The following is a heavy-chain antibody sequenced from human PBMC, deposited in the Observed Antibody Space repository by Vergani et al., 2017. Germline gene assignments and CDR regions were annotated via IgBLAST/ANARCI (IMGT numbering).Heavy chain of an antibody. D-gene: IGHD1-26*01. CDR1: GFTFGDYA. J-gene: IGHJ6*03. CDR3: TRVGGRSYYYYYMDV. CDR2: IRSKAYGGTT. V-gene: IGHV3-49*03. Sequence: EVQLVESGGGLVQPGRSLRLSCTASGFTFGDYAMSWFRQAPGKGLEWVGFIRSKAYGGTTEYAASVKGRFTISRDDSKSIAYLQMNSLKTEDTAVYYCTRVGGRSYYYYYMDVWGKGTTVTVSS.